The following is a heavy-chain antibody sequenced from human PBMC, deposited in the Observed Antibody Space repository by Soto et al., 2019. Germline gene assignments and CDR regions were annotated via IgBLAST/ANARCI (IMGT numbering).Heavy chain of an antibody. V-gene: IGHV1-8*01. CDR2: MNPNSGNT. J-gene: IGHJ6*02. CDR1: GYTFTSYD. CDR3: ARIPERDILTGWIYYYYGMDV. D-gene: IGHD3-9*01. Sequence: ASVKVSCKASGYTFTSYDINWVRQATGQGLEWMGWMNPNSGNTGYAQKFQGRVTMTRNTSISTAYMELSSLRSEDTAVYYCARIPERDILTGWIYYYYGMDVWGQGTTVTGSS.